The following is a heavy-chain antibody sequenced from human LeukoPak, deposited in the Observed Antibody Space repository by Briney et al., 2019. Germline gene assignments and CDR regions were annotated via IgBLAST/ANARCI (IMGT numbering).Heavy chain of an antibody. D-gene: IGHD3-22*01. CDR3: AGDYDSSGYYWS. J-gene: IGHJ4*02. CDR1: GGSISTYY. V-gene: IGHV4-59*01. Sequence: SETLSLTCTVSGGSISTYYWTWIRQPPGKGLEWIGYVYYSGTTNYNPSLESRVTISIDTCKSQFSLKLNSVTAADTAVYYCAGDYDSSGYYWSWGQGTLVTVSS. CDR2: VYYSGTT.